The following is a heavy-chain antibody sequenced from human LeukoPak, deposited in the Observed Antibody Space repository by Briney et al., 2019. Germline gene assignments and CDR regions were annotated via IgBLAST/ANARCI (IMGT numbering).Heavy chain of an antibody. D-gene: IGHD3-10*01. CDR1: GFTFSSYW. V-gene: IGHV3-7*01. Sequence: GESLRLSCAASGFTFSSYWMSWVRQAPGKGLEWVANIKQDGSEKYYVDSVKGRFTISRDNAKNSLSLQMNSLRAEDTAVYYCARIMGGYGSRTYYTYYFDYWGQGTLVTVSS. CDR3: ARIMGGYGSRTYYTYYFDY. J-gene: IGHJ4*02. CDR2: IKQDGSEK.